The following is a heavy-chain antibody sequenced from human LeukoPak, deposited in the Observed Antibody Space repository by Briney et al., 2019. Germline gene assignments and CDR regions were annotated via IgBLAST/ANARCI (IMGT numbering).Heavy chain of an antibody. CDR3: ARAHKDYCDSSGYYSPFDY. D-gene: IGHD3-22*01. J-gene: IGHJ4*02. V-gene: IGHV1-2*02. Sequence: ASVKVSCKASGYTFTGYYMHWVRQAPGQGLEWMGWINPDSGGTNYAQKFQGRATMTRDTSISTAYMELSRLRSDDTAVYYCARAHKDYCDSSGYYSPFDYWGQGTLVTVSS. CDR1: GYTFTGYY. CDR2: INPDSGGT.